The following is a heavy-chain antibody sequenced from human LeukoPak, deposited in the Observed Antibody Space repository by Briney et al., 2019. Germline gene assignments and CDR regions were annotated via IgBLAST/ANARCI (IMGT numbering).Heavy chain of an antibody. CDR2: ISSSGRAI. Sequence: PGGSLRLSCAGSGFTFSSYEMNWVRQAPGKGLEWVSYISSSGRAIYYADSVKGRFTVSRDNAKNSLYLQMNSLRAEDTAVYYCARDSHSSSWYSEFDYWGQGTLVTVSS. V-gene: IGHV3-48*03. J-gene: IGHJ4*02. CDR3: ARDSHSSSWYSEFDY. CDR1: GFTFSSYE. D-gene: IGHD6-13*01.